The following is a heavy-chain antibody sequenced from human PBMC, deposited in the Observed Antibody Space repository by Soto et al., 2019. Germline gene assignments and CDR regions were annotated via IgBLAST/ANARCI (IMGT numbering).Heavy chain of an antibody. CDR2: ISYDGSNK. V-gene: IGHV3-30*18. CDR3: AKDLPLYSTTYYYYGMDV. Sequence: GGSLRLSCAASGFTFSSYGMHWVRQAPGKGLEWVAVISYDGSNKYYADSVKGRFTISRDNSKNTLYLQMNSLRAEDTAVYYCAKDLPLYSTTYYYYGMDVWGQGTTVTVSS. D-gene: IGHD6-13*01. J-gene: IGHJ6*02. CDR1: GFTFSSYG.